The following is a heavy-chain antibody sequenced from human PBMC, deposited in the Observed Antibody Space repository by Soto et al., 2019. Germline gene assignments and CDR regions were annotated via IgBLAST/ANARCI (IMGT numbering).Heavy chain of an antibody. Sequence: GGSLRLSCAASGFTFSSYAMSWVRQAPGKGLEWVSAISGSGGSTYYADSVKGRFTISRDNSRNTVYLQMNSVRADDTGVYYCAKEYTSTSKGSFDYWGQGALVTVSS. CDR3: AKEYTSTSKGSFDY. D-gene: IGHD1-26*01. CDR1: GFTFSSYA. V-gene: IGHV3-23*01. CDR2: ISGSGGST. J-gene: IGHJ4*02.